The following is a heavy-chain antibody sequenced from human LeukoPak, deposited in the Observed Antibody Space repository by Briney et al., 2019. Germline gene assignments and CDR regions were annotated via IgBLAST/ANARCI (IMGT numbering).Heavy chain of an antibody. CDR1: GGTFSSYA. Sequence: SVKVSCKASGGTFSSYAISWVRQAPGQGLEWMGGIIPIFGTANYAQKSQGRVTITADESTSTAYMELSSLRSEDTAVYYCASPSGSGSERGYYYYYYYMDVWGKGTTVTISS. V-gene: IGHV1-69*13. CDR2: IIPIFGTA. D-gene: IGHD3-10*01. J-gene: IGHJ6*03. CDR3: ASPSGSGSERGYYYYYYYMDV.